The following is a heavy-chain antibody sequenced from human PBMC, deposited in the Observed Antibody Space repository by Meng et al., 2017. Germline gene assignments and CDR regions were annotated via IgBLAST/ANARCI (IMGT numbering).Heavy chain of an antibody. CDR1: GFTVSSNY. D-gene: IGHD6-19*01. CDR3: ARDSSSGWYHNY. Sequence: EVQVGEMGGSLTPAGGDLRLSSAVSGFTVSSNYMSQVRQAPGKGLEWVSVIYSGGSTYYADSVKGRFSISRENSKNSLYLQMNSLRAEDTAVYFCARDSSSGWYHNYWGQGTLVTVSS. CDR2: IYSGGST. J-gene: IGHJ4*02. V-gene: IGHV3-53*02.